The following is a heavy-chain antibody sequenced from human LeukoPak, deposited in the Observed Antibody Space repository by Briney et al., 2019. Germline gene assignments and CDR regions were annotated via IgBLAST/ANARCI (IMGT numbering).Heavy chain of an antibody. CDR3: ARGFVTTVTTTSYYFDY. D-gene: IGHD4-17*01. CDR1: GYSFTSYW. J-gene: IGHJ4*02. V-gene: IGHV5-51*01. Sequence: GESLKISCKGSGYSFTSYWIGWVRQMPGKGLEWMGIIYPGDSDTRYSPSFQGQVTISADKSISTAYLQWSSLKASDTAMYYCARGFVTTVTTTSYYFDYWGQGTLVTVSS. CDR2: IYPGDSDT.